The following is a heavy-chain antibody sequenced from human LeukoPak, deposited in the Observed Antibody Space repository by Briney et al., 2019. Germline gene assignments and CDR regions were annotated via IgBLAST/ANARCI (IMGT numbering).Heavy chain of an antibody. Sequence: GRSLRLSCAASGFSFSSYAFHWVRQAPGKGLDWVAVISYDGTNQYYADSVKGRFTISRDNSKNTLYLQMNSLRAEDTSVYYCARDSRLSRWRGTSDYWGQGTLVTVSS. CDR3: ARDSRLSRWRGTSDY. V-gene: IGHV3-30-3*01. D-gene: IGHD3-16*01. J-gene: IGHJ4*02. CDR1: GFSFSSYA. CDR2: ISYDGTNQ.